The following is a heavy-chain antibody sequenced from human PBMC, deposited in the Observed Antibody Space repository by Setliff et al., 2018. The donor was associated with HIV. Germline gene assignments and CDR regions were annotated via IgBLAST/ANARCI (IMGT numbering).Heavy chain of an antibody. Sequence: SVKVSCKASGGTFSNYAFSWVRQAPGQGLEWMGGLIPIVDITKSTQKFRDRVTFTADGSTKTAQMELSGLTFEDTAVYYCAKGPNFEDAFDIWGQGTVVTVSS. V-gene: IGHV1-69*10. CDR2: LIPIVDIT. J-gene: IGHJ3*02. CDR1: GGTFSNYA. D-gene: IGHD2-8*01. CDR3: AKGPNFEDAFDI.